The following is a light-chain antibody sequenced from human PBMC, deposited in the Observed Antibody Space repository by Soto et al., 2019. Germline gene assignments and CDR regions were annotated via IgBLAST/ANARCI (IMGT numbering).Light chain of an antibody. Sequence: QSVLTQPPSASGSPGQSVTISCTGTSSDVGGYNYVSWYQQHPGKAPKLMIYEVSTRPSGVPVRFSGSKSGNTASLTVSGLQAEDEADYYCSSYAGSNPVVFGGGTKLTVL. V-gene: IGLV2-8*01. CDR2: EVS. CDR3: SSYAGSNPVV. J-gene: IGLJ2*01. CDR1: SSDVGGYNY.